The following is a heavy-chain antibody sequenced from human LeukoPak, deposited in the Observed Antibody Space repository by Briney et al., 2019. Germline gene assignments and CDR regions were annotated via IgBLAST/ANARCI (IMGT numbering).Heavy chain of an antibody. Sequence: GASVKVSCKASGYTFTSYDINWVRQATGQGLEWLGWMNPNSGNTGYAQKFQGRVTITRNTSISTAYMELSSLRSEDTAVHYCERGTPCGGDCYSIDYWGQGTLVTVSS. CDR3: ERGTPCGGDCYSIDY. V-gene: IGHV1-8*03. D-gene: IGHD2-21*01. CDR1: GYTFTSYD. CDR2: MNPNSGNT. J-gene: IGHJ4*02.